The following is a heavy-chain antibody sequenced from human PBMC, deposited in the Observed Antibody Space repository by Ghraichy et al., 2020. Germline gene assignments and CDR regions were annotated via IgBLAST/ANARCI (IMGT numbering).Heavy chain of an antibody. CDR2: IYYSGST. CDR1: GGSVSSGSYY. V-gene: IGHV4-61*01. Sequence: SETLSLTCTVSGGSVSSGSYYWSWIRQPPGKGLEWIGYIYYSGSTNYNPSLKSRVTISVDTSKNQFSLKLSSVTAADTAVYYCARAGGSWYFDYWGQGTLVTVSS. CDR3: ARAGGSWYFDY. D-gene: IGHD2-15*01. J-gene: IGHJ4*02.